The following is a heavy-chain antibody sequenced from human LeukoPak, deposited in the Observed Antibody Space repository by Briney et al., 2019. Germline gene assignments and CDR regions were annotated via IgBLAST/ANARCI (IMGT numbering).Heavy chain of an antibody. Sequence: PSETLSLTCTVSGGSINSYYWSWIRQPPGKGLEWIGYIYYSGSTNYNPSLKSRVTISVDTSKNQFSLRLSSVTAADTVVYYCARSKGIAAAGHSNFNFDYWGQGTLVTVSS. CDR3: ARSKGIAAAGHSNFNFDY. J-gene: IGHJ4*02. V-gene: IGHV4-59*08. CDR1: GGSINSYY. D-gene: IGHD6-13*01. CDR2: IYYSGST.